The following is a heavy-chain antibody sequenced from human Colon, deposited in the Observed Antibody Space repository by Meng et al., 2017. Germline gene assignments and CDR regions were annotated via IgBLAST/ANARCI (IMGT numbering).Heavy chain of an antibody. CDR2: VTGSGKNA. J-gene: IGHJ1*01. Sequence: EIQLLESGGGLVQPGGSLRLSCAASGFTFSNFGMSWVRQAPGKGVEWVSGVTGSGKNAYYAASVKGRFVVSRDNSKNTLSLEMNNLRAEDTARYYCVKEGSTSWYRYFQFWGQGTLVTVSS. CDR1: GFTFSNFG. CDR3: VKEGSTSWYRYFQF. D-gene: IGHD6-13*01. V-gene: IGHV3-23*01.